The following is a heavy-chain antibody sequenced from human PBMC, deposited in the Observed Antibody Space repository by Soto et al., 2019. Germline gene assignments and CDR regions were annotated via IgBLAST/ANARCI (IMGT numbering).Heavy chain of an antibody. CDR2: IASDGTYK. CDR3: ARDLGRGSPTDFAF. J-gene: IGHJ4*02. V-gene: IGHV3-30-3*01. Sequence: QVKLVESGGGVVQPGRSLRLSCAASGFTFGVYPVHWVRQAPGKGLEWVAVIASDGTYKYYGDSVRGRFTISRDNSMNTLYLQMHRLRAEDTAIYYCARDLGRGSPTDFAFWGQGTLVSVSS. CDR1: GFTFGVYP. D-gene: IGHD1-26*01.